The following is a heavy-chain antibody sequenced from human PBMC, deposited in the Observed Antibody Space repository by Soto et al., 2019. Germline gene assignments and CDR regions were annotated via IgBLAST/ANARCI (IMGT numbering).Heavy chain of an antibody. V-gene: IGHV4-31*03. CDR2: IYYSGST. CDR1: GGSISSGGYY. D-gene: IGHD3-10*01. Sequence: QVQLQESGPGLVKPSQTLSLTCTVSGGSISSGGYYWSWISQHPGKGLEWIGYIYYSGSTYYNPSLKSRVTISGDTSKNQFSLKLSSVTAADTAVYYCARDTPYYYGSGSYYYGMDVWGQGTTVTVSS. J-gene: IGHJ6*02. CDR3: ARDTPYYYGSGSYYYGMDV.